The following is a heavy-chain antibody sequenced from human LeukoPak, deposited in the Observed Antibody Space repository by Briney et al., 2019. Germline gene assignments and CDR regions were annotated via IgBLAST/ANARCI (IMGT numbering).Heavy chain of an antibody. V-gene: IGHV3-15*01. D-gene: IGHD2-15*01. Sequence: GGSLRLSCAASGYTFSNAWITWVRQAPGKGLEWVGRIKSKTDGGTTDYIAPVKGRFTISTDDSANTLLLRLNSLKTADSAVYYCTTNWVAADVYDIWGQGTMVTVSS. CDR3: TTNWVAADVYDI. CDR1: GYTFSNAW. J-gene: IGHJ3*02. CDR2: IKSKTDGGTT.